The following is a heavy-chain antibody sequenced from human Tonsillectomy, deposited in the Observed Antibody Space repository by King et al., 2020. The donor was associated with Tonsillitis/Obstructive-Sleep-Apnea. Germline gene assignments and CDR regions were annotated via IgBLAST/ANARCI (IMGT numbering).Heavy chain of an antibody. CDR2: ISFDGNVR. CDR3: ARDIIIFPTG. Sequence: VQLVESGGGVVQPGRSLRLSCVASGFTFSNFAMHWVRQAPGKGLDWVALISFDGNVRKYADSVKGRFTISRDNSNNTLYLHMNGLRAEDTAIYFCARDIIIFPTGWGQGTLVTVSS. J-gene: IGHJ4*02. CDR1: GFTFSNFA. V-gene: IGHV3-30*04. D-gene: IGHD1-1*01.